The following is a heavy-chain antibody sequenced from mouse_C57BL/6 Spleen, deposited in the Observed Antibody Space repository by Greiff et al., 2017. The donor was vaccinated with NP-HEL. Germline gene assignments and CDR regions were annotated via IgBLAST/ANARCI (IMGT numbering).Heavy chain of an antibody. D-gene: IGHD1-1*01. J-gene: IGHJ3*01. V-gene: IGHV1-80*01. Sequence: QVQLKESGAELVKPGASVKISCKASGYAFSSYWMNWVKQRPGKGLEWIGQIYPGDGDTNYNGKFKGKATLTADKSSSTAYMQLSSLTSEDSAVYFCARGGYGSSPAWFAYWGQGTLVTVSA. CDR2: IYPGDGDT. CDR3: ARGGYGSSPAWFAY. CDR1: GYAFSSYW.